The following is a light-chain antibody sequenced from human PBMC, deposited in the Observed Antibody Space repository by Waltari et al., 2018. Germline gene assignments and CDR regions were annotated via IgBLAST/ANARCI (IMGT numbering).Light chain of an antibody. CDR1: SSNNGARHD. Sequence: QSVLTQPPSVSGAPGQRVTISCPGTSSNNGARHDVHWYQQLPGTAPKLLIYGNSNRPSGVPDRFSGSKSGTSASLAITGLQAEDEADYYCQSYDSSLSGVVFGGGTKLTVL. V-gene: IGLV1-40*01. CDR3: QSYDSSLSGVV. CDR2: GNS. J-gene: IGLJ2*01.